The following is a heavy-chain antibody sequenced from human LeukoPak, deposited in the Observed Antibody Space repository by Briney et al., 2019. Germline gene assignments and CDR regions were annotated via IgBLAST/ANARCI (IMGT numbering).Heavy chain of an antibody. V-gene: IGHV3-66*01. J-gene: IGHJ2*01. CDR3: ARVVVVPAAPEDSWYVDL. CDR1: GFTVSSNY. D-gene: IGHD2-2*01. Sequence: PGGSLRLSCAASGFTVSSNYMSWVRQAPGKGLEWVAVIYSGGSTYYADSVKGRFTISRDNSKNRLYLQMNNLRAEDTVVDYCARVVVVPAAPEDSWYVDLWGRGTLVTVSS. CDR2: IYSGGST.